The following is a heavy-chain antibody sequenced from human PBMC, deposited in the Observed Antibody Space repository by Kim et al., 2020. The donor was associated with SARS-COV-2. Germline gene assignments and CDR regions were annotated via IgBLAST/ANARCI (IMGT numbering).Heavy chain of an antibody. J-gene: IGHJ3*02. CDR3: ARPVNYYDRTDAFDI. D-gene: IGHD3-22*01. CDR1: GFTFSSYW. V-gene: IGHV3-7*03. CDR2: IKEDGSEK. Sequence: GGSLRLSCAGSGFTFSSYWMSWVRQAPGKGLEWVANIKEDGSEKYYVDSVKGRFTISRDNAKNSLYLQMNSLRAEDTAVYYCARPVNYYDRTDAFDIWGQGTMVTVSS.